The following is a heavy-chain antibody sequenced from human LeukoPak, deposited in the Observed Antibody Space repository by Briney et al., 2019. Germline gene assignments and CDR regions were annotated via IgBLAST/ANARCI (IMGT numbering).Heavy chain of an antibody. V-gene: IGHV1-8*01. CDR2: MNPNSGNT. D-gene: IGHD1-1*01. CDR1: GYTFTSYD. J-gene: IGHJ4*02. Sequence: GASVTVSCKASGYTFTSYDINWVRQATGQGREGMGWMNPNSGNTGYAQKFQGRVTMTNYTSISTPYMELSSLRSEDTAVYYCARGGSRDVVQRTLFDSCGQGTLVIVS. CDR3: ARGGSRDVVQRTLFDS.